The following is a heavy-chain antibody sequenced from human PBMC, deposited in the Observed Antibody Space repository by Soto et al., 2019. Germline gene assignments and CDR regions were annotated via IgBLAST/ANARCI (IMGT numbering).Heavy chain of an antibody. J-gene: IGHJ4*02. CDR1: GGTFSSYS. CDR2: IIPIFGTA. CDR3: AIEYRSSPPYYPIGY. D-gene: IGHD2-15*01. V-gene: IGHV1-69*01. Sequence: QVQLVQSGAEVKKPGSSVKVSCQASGGTFSSYSISWVRQAPGQGLEWMGGIIPIFGTANYAQKFQGRVTITADESTSTAYMELSSLRYEDTAVYYCAIEYRSSPPYYPIGYWGQGTLVTVSS.